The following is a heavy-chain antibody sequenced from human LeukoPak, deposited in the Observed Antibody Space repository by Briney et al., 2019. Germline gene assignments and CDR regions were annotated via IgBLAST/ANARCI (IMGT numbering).Heavy chain of an antibody. CDR3: AKGYYDYVWGSYYFGY. Sequence: GGSLRLSCAASGFTFSSYAMSWVRQAPGKGLEWVSAISGSGGSTYYADSVKGRFTISRDNSRDTLYLQMNSLRAEDTAVYYCAKGYYDYVWGSYYFGYWGQGTLVTVSS. J-gene: IGHJ4*02. D-gene: IGHD3-16*01. CDR1: GFTFSSYA. V-gene: IGHV3-23*01. CDR2: ISGSGGST.